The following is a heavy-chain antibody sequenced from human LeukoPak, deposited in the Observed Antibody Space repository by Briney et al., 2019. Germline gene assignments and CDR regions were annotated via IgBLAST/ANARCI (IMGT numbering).Heavy chain of an antibody. D-gene: IGHD6-13*01. CDR3: ARGFGVAAAGPGY. V-gene: IGHV4-34*01. Sequence: SETLSLTCAVYGGSFSGYYWSWIRQPPGKGLGWIGEINHSGSTNSNPSLKSRVTISVDTSKNQFSLKLSSVTAADTAVYYCARGFGVAAAGPGYWGQGTLVTVSS. CDR2: INHSGST. CDR1: GGSFSGYY. J-gene: IGHJ4*02.